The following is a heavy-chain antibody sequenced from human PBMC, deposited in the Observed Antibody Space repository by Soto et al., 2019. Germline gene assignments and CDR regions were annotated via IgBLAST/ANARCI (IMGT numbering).Heavy chain of an antibody. J-gene: IGHJ5*02. D-gene: IGHD6-13*01. CDR2: IYYSRST. Sequence: QLQLQESGPGLVKPSETLSLTCTVSGGSISSSSYYWGWIRQPPGKGLEWIGSIYYSRSTYYNPSRKRRVTISVDTSKNQFPLKLSSVTAADTAVYYCARPRKQQLVHGWFDPWGQGTLVTVSS. CDR3: ARPRKQQLVHGWFDP. CDR1: GGSISSSSYY. V-gene: IGHV4-39*01.